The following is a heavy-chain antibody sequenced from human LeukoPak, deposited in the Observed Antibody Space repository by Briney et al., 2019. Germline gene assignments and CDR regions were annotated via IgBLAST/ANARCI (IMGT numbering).Heavy chain of an antibody. CDR1: GGTFSSYA. CDR3: ARYVRATVTTRYFDY. CDR2: INPSGGST. Sequence: ASVKVSCKASGGTFSSYAISWVRQAPGQGLEWMGIINPSGGSTSYAQKFQGRVTMTRDTSTSTVYMELSSLRSEDTAVYYCARYVRATVTTRYFDYWGQGTLVTVSS. D-gene: IGHD4-17*01. J-gene: IGHJ4*02. V-gene: IGHV1-46*01.